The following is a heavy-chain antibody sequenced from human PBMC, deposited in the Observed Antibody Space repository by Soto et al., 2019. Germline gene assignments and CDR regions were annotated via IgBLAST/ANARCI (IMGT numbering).Heavy chain of an antibody. Sequence: GSLRLSCTASGFTFGDYAMSWVRQAPGKGLEWVGFIRSKAYGGTTEYAASVKGRFTISRDDSKSIAYLQMNSLKTEDTAVYYCTRECSSTSCLIYYYYYYGMDVWGQGTTVTVSS. CDR2: IRSKAYGGTT. CDR3: TRECSSTSCLIYYYYYYGMDV. J-gene: IGHJ6*02. V-gene: IGHV3-49*04. D-gene: IGHD2-2*01. CDR1: GFTFGDYA.